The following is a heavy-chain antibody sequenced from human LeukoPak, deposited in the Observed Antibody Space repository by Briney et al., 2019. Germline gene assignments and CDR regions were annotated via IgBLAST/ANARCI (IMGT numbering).Heavy chain of an antibody. CDR1: GGSISSYY. V-gene: IGHV4-34*01. D-gene: IGHD3-22*01. CDR2: INHSGST. Sequence: SETLSLTCTVSGGSISSYYWSWIRQPPGKGLEWIGEINHSGSTNYNPSLKSRVTISVDTSKNQFSLKLSSVTAADTAVYYCASLYYDSSGPGGNWFDPWGQGTLVTVSS. CDR3: ASLYYDSSGPGGNWFDP. J-gene: IGHJ5*02.